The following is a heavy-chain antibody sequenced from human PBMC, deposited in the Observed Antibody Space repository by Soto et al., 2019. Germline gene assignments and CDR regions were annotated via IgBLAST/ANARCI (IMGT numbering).Heavy chain of an antibody. CDR2: ISPYNGKT. CDR1: GYTFTNFG. CDR3: AKQPGVVGTADLYGMDV. J-gene: IGHJ6*02. D-gene: IGHD2-21*02. V-gene: IGHV1-18*01. Sequence: QVHLVQSGAEVKKPGASVNVSCKASGYTFTNFGLNWVRQAPGQGLEWMAWISPYNGKTDYAQKVQGRVTVTTYTSTATAYREMSSLPSADTAVYYCAKQPGVVGTADLYGMDVWGQGPTVTVSS.